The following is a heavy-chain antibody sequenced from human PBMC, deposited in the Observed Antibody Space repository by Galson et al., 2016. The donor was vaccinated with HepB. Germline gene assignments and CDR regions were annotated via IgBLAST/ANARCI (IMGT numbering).Heavy chain of an antibody. CDR1: GSTFRSYV. Sequence: SLRLSCAASGSTFRSYVMSWVRQAPGKGLEWVSAIRGSGDTYYADSVKGRFTISRDNSMNTVCLQMNSLRAEDTAVYFCAKSRPYGTGWFGVNDYWGQGTLVTVSS. V-gene: IGHV3-23*01. CDR3: AKSRPYGTGWFGVNDY. CDR2: IRGSGDT. J-gene: IGHJ4*02. D-gene: IGHD6-19*01.